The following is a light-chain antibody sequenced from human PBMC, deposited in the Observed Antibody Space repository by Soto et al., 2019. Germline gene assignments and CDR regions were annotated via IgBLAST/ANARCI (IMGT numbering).Light chain of an antibody. J-gene: IGKJ1*01. CDR1: QSVSSSY. CDR2: GAS. V-gene: IGKV3-20*01. Sequence: EIVLTQSPGTLSLSPGERATLSCRASQSVSSSYLAWYQQKPGQAPRLLIYGASSRATGIPDRFSGSGSGTDFTITISRLEHEDFAVYYCQQYGSSPGWTFGQGTKVEIK. CDR3: QQYGSSPGWT.